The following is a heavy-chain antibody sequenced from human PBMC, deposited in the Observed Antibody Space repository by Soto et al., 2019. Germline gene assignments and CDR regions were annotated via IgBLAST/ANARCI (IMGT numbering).Heavy chain of an antibody. CDR1: GFTFSNYA. CDR3: AKARYYDSTGYLYYFDY. J-gene: IGHJ4*02. V-gene: IGHV3-23*01. Sequence: GSLRLSCAASGFTFSNYAMSWVRQAPGKGLEWVSSITGSGDYTYYADSVKGRFTISRDNSKNTLYLQMNSLRAEDTAVYYCAKARYYDSTGYLYYFDYWGQGTLVTVSS. D-gene: IGHD3-22*01. CDR2: ITGSGDYT.